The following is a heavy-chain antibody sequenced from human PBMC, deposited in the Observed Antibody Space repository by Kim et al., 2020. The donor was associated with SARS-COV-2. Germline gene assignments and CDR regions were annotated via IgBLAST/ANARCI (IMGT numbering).Heavy chain of an antibody. CDR2: INHDGGAK. J-gene: IGHJ4*02. CDR3: AMTFDAPGNY. V-gene: IGHV3-7*01. CDR1: GFSFSNNW. D-gene: IGHD2-21*02. Sequence: GGSLRLSCATSGFSFSNNWMAWVRQAPGKGLEWVANINHDGGAKFYVDSVKGRFTISRDNAKKSVYLQMNSLRVEDTAVYYCAMTFDAPGNYWGQGTLVTVSS.